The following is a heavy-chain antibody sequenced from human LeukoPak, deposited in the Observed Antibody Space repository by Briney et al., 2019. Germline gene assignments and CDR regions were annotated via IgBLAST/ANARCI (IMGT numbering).Heavy chain of an antibody. CDR3: AGIY. CDR1: AFTVSRFY. J-gene: IGHJ4*02. V-gene: IGHV3-21*01. CDR2: ISSSGSNI. Sequence: GGSLRLSCAASAFTVSRFYMNCVRQAPGKGLEWVSSISSSGSNILYADSVKGPFTISRDNAKNSLYLQVNSLRAEDSAIYYCAGIYWGQGTLVTVSS.